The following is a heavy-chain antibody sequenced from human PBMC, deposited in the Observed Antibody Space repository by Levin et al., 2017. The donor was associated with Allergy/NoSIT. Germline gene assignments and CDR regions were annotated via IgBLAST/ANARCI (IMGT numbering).Heavy chain of an antibody. D-gene: IGHD6-13*01. CDR3: AKVGGFRSSWYTADY. Sequence: ETLSLTCAASGFTFSSYAMSWVRQAPGKGLEWVSAISGSGGSTYYADSVKGRFTISRDNSKNTLYLQMNSLRAEDTAVYYCAKVGGFRSSWYTADYWGQGTLVTVSS. CDR1: GFTFSSYA. J-gene: IGHJ4*02. CDR2: ISGSGGST. V-gene: IGHV3-23*01.